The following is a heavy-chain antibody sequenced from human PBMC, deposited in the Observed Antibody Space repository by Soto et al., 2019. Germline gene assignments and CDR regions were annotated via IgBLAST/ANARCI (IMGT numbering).Heavy chain of an antibody. CDR3: ARGGDYYLDS. J-gene: IGHJ4*02. Sequence: SETLSLTCGVSGDSISSGGFSWSWIRQPPGKGLEWIGYIYHRGGTYYNPSLKSRVTISIDRSKNQFSLELKSVTDADTAVYFCARGGDYYLDSCGQGTLVTVSS. V-gene: IGHV4-30-2*01. CDR1: GDSISSGGFS. D-gene: IGHD4-17*01. CDR2: IYHRGGT.